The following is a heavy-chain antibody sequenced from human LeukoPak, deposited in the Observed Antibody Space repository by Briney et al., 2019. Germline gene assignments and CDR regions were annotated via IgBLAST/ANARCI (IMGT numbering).Heavy chain of an antibody. CDR2: IYYSGST. Sequence: SETLSLTCTVSGGSISSSSYYWGWIRQPPGKGLEWIGSIYYSGSTYYRPSLESRVTISLDKSKNHFSLKLNSVTAADTAVYYCARDLRGMVDYWGQGTLVTVSS. D-gene: IGHD3-16*01. CDR1: GGSISSSSYY. V-gene: IGHV4-39*07. CDR3: ARDLRGMVDY. J-gene: IGHJ4*02.